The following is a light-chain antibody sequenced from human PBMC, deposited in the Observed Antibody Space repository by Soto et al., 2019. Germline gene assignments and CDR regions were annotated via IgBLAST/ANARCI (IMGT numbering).Light chain of an antibody. CDR2: DVN. CDR3: SSYSNTSTLYV. CDR1: SKDVGGYNY. J-gene: IGLJ1*01. V-gene: IGLV2-14*01. Sequence: QSVLTQPASVSGFPGQSITISCTGTSKDVGGYNYVSWYQKHPGKAPKLKIYDVNKRPSGVSNRFSGSKSGNTASLTISGIQAEDEADYYCSSYSNTSTLYVFGTGTKVPVL.